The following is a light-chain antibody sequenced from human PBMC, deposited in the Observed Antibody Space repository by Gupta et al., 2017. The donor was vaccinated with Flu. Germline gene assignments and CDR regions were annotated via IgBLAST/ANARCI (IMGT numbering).Light chain of an antibody. CDR1: QGLVYSVGNPY. V-gene: IGKV2-30*01. Sequence: DDVMTQSPLAPPFILGQPASISCRSSQGLVYSVGNPYLHWFQQRPGQSPRRLIYHVSYREPGVPDRFSGSGSGTNFTLKISRVEAEDVGIYFCMQGAPWPWAFGQGTKVEIK. J-gene: IGKJ1*01. CDR3: MQGAPWPWA. CDR2: HVS.